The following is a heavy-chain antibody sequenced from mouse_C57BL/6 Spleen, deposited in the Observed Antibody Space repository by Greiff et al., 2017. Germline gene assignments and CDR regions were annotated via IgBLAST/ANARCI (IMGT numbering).Heavy chain of an antibody. CDR1: GFTFSSYA. CDR3: ARDRIYDWYYAMDY. J-gene: IGHJ4*01. Sequence: EVKLVESGAGLVKPGGSLKLSCAASGFTFSSYAMSWVRQTPEKRLEWVATISDGGSYTYYPDNVKGRFTISRDNAKNNLYLQMSHLKSEDTAMYYCARDRIYDWYYAMDYWGQGTSVTVSS. D-gene: IGHD2-3*01. CDR2: ISDGGSYT. V-gene: IGHV5-4*01.